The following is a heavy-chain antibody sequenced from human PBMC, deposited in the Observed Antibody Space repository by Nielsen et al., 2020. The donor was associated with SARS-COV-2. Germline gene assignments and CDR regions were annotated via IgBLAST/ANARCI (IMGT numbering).Heavy chain of an antibody. Sequence: SETLSLTCAVYGGSFSGYYWSWIRQPPGKGLEWIGEINHSGSTNYNPSLKSRVTISVDTSKNQFSLKLSSVTAADTAVYYCARGVAVAGTDYWGQGTLVTVSS. CDR1: GGSFSGYY. CDR2: INHSGST. D-gene: IGHD6-19*01. J-gene: IGHJ4*02. CDR3: ARGVAVAGTDY. V-gene: IGHV4-34*01.